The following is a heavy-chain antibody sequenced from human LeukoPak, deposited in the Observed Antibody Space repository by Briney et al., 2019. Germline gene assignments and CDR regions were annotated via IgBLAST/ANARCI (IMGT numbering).Heavy chain of an antibody. CDR2: ISAYNGNT. CDR1: GYTFTSYG. Sequence: ASVKVSCKASGYTFTSYGISWVRQAPGQGLEWMGWISAYNGNTNYAQKLQGRVTMTTDTSTSTAYMELRSLRSDDTAVYYCARDRITLGGVIVPGRHDYWGQGTLVTVSS. CDR3: ARDRITLGGVIVPGRHDY. V-gene: IGHV1-18*01. D-gene: IGHD3-16*02. J-gene: IGHJ4*02.